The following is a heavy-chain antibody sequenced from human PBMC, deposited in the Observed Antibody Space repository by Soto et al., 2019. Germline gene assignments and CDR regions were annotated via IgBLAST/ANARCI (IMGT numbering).Heavy chain of an antibody. J-gene: IGHJ6*02. CDR1: GYTFTSYY. D-gene: IGHD2-2*01. Sequence: ASVKVSCKASGYTFTSYYMHWVRQAPGQGLEWMGIINPSGGSTSYAQKFQGRVTMTRDTSTSTVYMELSSLRSEDTAVYYCARGSVVVPAAMYYYYGMDVWGQGTTVTVSS. V-gene: IGHV1-46*01. CDR2: INPSGGST. CDR3: ARGSVVVPAAMYYYYGMDV.